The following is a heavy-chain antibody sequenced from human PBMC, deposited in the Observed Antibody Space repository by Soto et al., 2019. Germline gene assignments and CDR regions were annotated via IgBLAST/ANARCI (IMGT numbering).Heavy chain of an antibody. J-gene: IGHJ6*03. CDR1: GFTFSNFW. CDR3: ARGGDDSTYFYINV. V-gene: IGHV3-74*01. D-gene: IGHD4-4*01. Sequence: EVQLVESGGDLVQPGGSLRLSCAASGFTFSNFWMHWVRQVPGKGLVWVSRISGNGRTTNYADSVKGRFTISRDNAKNTLYVQMNSLRAEYTAVYYCARGGDDSTYFYINVWGKGTTVTVSS. CDR2: ISGNGRTT.